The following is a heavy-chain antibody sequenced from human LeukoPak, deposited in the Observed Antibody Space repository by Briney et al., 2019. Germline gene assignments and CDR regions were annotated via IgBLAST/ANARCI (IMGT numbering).Heavy chain of an antibody. J-gene: IGHJ4*02. CDR3: GRLAAGIDY. V-gene: IGHV3-21*01. CDR2: ISGTGSNI. Sequence: GGSLRLSCAASGFTFSSYTMNWVRQAPGKGLEWVASISGTGSNIYHADSVKGRFTISRDNAKNSLYLQMNSLRAEDTAVYYCGRLAAGIDYWGQGTLVTVSS. CDR1: GFTFSSYT. D-gene: IGHD6-13*01.